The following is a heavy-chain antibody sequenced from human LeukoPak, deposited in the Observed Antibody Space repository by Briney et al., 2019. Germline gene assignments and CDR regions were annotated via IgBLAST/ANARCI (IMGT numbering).Heavy chain of an antibody. J-gene: IGHJ4*02. D-gene: IGHD6-13*01. CDR3: AKDAAGPEY. Sequence: GGSLRLSCVASGLTFSSYSMSWVRQAPGKGLEWVSGISASGGDTWYADSVKGRFTISRDNSKNTLFLQMNSLRVEDTAIYYCAKDAAGPEYWGQGTLVTVSS. CDR2: ISASGGDT. V-gene: IGHV3-23*01. CDR1: GLTFSSYS.